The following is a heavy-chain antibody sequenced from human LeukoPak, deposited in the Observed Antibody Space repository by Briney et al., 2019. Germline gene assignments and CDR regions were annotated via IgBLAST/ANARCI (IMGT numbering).Heavy chain of an antibody. CDR2: IIPILGIA. D-gene: IGHD5-18*01. CDR1: GGTFSSYT. V-gene: IGHV1-69*02. CDR3: ARGSSGRGIYSYGYNY. J-gene: IGHJ4*02. Sequence: SVKVSCKASGGTFSSYTISWVRQAPGQGLEWMGRIIPILGIANYAQKFQGRVTITADKSTSTAYMELSSLRSEDTAVYHCARGSSGRGIYSYGYNYWGQGTLVTVSS.